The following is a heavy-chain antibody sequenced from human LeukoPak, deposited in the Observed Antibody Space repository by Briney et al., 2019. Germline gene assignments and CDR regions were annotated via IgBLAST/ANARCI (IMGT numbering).Heavy chain of an antibody. V-gene: IGHV3-23*01. CDR2: ISGSGGST. CDR3: ATYSGSYYTFDY. Sequence: QTGGSLRLSCAASGFTFSSYEMNWVRQAPGKGLEWVSAISGSGGSTYYADSVKGRFTISRDNSKNTLYLQMNSLRAEDTAVYYCATYSGSYYTFDYWGQGTLVTVSS. D-gene: IGHD1-26*01. CDR1: GFTFSSYE. J-gene: IGHJ4*02.